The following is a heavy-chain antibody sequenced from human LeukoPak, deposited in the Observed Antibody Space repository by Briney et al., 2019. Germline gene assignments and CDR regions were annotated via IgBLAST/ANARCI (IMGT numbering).Heavy chain of an antibody. J-gene: IGHJ4*02. CDR3: ARGGRYDYVWGSYRYTY. D-gene: IGHD3-16*02. V-gene: IGHV5-10-1*01. Sequence: GGSLRISCKGSGYSFTSYWISWVRQMPGKGLEWMGRIDPSDSYTNYSPSFQGHVTISADKSISTAYLQWSSLKASDTAMYYCARGGRYDYVWGSYRYTYWGQGTLVTVSS. CDR1: GYSFTSYW. CDR2: IDPSDSYT.